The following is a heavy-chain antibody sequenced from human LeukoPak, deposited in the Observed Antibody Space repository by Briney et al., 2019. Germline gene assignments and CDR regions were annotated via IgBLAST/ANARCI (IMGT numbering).Heavy chain of an antibody. D-gene: IGHD3-16*01. CDR2: ISYDGSNK. Sequence: PGRSLSLSCAASGFTFSSYGMHWVRQAPGKGLEWVAVISYDGSNKYYADSVKGRFTISRDNSKNTLYLQMNSLRAEDTAVYYCAKWTEGEGYWGQGTLVTVSS. J-gene: IGHJ4*02. CDR1: GFTFSSYG. V-gene: IGHV3-30*18. CDR3: AKWTEGEGY.